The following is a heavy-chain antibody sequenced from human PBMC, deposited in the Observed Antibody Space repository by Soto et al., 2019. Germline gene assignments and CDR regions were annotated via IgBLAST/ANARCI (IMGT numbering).Heavy chain of an antibody. Sequence: SETLSLTCTVSGASITSSYWSWIRQPPGKGLEWIGYIYYTGSTNYNSSLESRVTISVDTSKNQFSLKLTSVTAADTAVYYCARDFLSCSSTSCAYYFDYWGQGTLVTVSS. J-gene: IGHJ4*02. CDR3: ARDFLSCSSTSCAYYFDY. D-gene: IGHD2-2*01. V-gene: IGHV4-59*12. CDR2: IYYTGST. CDR1: GASITSSY.